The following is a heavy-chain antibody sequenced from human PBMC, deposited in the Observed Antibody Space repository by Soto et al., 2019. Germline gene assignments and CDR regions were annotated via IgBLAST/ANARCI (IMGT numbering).Heavy chain of an antibody. V-gene: IGHV1-69*13. Sequence: SVKVSCKASRGTFSSYTISWVRQSPGQGLEWMGGIIPIFGTANYAQKFQGRVTITADESTSTAYMELSSLRSEDTAVYYCARDLTTVVQLTYYYYGMDVWGQGTTVTVSS. CDR3: ARDLTTVVQLTYYYYGMDV. D-gene: IGHD4-17*01. CDR1: RGTFSSYT. J-gene: IGHJ6*02. CDR2: IIPIFGTA.